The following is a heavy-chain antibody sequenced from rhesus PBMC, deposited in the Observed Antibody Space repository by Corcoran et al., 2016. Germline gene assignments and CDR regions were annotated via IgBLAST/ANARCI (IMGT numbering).Heavy chain of an antibody. V-gene: IGHV4-165*02. D-gene: IGHD3-28*01. Sequence: QVQLQESGPGLVKPSETLSITCAVSGGSISGYYWKWISKPPGKGLEWIGYISGSSGSTYNNPSIKSRVTISTDTSKNQFSLKLSSVTAADTAVYYCAIQGLLHPFDYWGQGVLVTVSS. J-gene: IGHJ4*01. CDR1: GGSISGYY. CDR3: AIQGLLHPFDY. CDR2: ISGSSGST.